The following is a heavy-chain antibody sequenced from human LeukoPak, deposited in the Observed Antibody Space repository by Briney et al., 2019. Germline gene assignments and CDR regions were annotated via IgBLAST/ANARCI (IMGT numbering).Heavy chain of an antibody. J-gene: IGHJ4*02. V-gene: IGHV3-23*01. Sequence: GGSLRLSCAASGFTFRNYGMSWVRQAPGKGLEWVSAISNSGGNTYHADSVKGRFTIYRDNSRNTLYLQMNSLRAEDTAVYYCAKNPLLAGTIYFDYWGQGTLVTVSS. CDR2: ISNSGGNT. D-gene: IGHD6-19*01. CDR3: AKNPLLAGTIYFDY. CDR1: GFTFRNYG.